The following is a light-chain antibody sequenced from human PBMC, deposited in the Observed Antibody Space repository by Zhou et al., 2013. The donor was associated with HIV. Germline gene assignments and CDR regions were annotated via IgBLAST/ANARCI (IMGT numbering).Light chain of an antibody. CDR3: QQYGSSPLFT. CDR1: QSVSNN. V-gene: IGKV3-15*01. J-gene: IGKJ3*01. Sequence: EIVMTQSPATLSVSPGERAILSCRASQSVSNNLAWYQQKPGQAPRLLIYGASARAAGIPARFSGSGSGTEFTLTISSLEPEDFAVYYCQQYGSSPLFTFGPGTKVDIK. CDR2: GAS.